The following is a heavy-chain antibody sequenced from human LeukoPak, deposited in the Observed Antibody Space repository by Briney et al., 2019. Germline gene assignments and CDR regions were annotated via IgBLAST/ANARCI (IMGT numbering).Heavy chain of an antibody. CDR1: GFTFSNYW. Sequence: GGSPRLSCAASGFTFSNYWMHWVRQVPGKGLVWVSRINSDGSSTNYADSVKGRFTISRDNAKNTLYLQMNSLRAEDTAVYYCAIKWGAAFDYWGQGTLVTVSS. V-gene: IGHV3-74*01. J-gene: IGHJ4*02. CDR3: AIKWGAAFDY. CDR2: INSDGSST. D-gene: IGHD7-27*01.